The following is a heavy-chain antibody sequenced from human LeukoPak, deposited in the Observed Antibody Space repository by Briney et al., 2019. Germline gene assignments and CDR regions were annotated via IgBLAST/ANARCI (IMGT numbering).Heavy chain of an antibody. CDR3: ARLSGRDFDY. CDR2: INHSGST. Sequence: GSLRLSCAASGFTFSSYWMSWIRQPPGKGLEWIGEINHSGSTNYNPSLKSRVTISVDTSKNQFSLKLSSVTAADTAVYYCARLSGRDFDYWGQGTLVTVSS. D-gene: IGHD1-26*01. CDR1: GFTFSSYW. J-gene: IGHJ4*02. V-gene: IGHV4-34*01.